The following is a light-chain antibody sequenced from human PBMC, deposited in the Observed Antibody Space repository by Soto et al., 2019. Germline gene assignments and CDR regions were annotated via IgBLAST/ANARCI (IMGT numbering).Light chain of an antibody. Sequence: DVQMIQSPSSLSAFVGDRVTITCQATQGISTFLNWYQQKPGKAPKLLIYAASNLETGVPSRFSGSGSVTDFTFTISSLQPEDIATYYCLQYLSLPLTFGGGTKVEIK. CDR3: LQYLSLPLT. CDR1: QGISTF. J-gene: IGKJ4*02. CDR2: AAS. V-gene: IGKV1-33*01.